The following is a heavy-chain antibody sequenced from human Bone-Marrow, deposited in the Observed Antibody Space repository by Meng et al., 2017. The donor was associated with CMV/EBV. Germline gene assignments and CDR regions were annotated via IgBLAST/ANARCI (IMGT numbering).Heavy chain of an antibody. CDR2: ISAYNGNT. J-gene: IGHJ6*02. Sequence: ASVKVSCTASGGTFSSYAISWVRQAPGQGLEWMGWISAYNGNTNYAQKLQGRVTMTTDTSTSTAYMELRSLRSDDTAVYYCAREWRDIVVVPPYMDVWGQGTMVTVSS. D-gene: IGHD2-2*01. CDR1: GGTFSSYA. V-gene: IGHV1-18*01. CDR3: AREWRDIVVVPPYMDV.